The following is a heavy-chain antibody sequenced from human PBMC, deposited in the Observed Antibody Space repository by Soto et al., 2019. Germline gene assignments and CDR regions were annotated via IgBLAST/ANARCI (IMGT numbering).Heavy chain of an antibody. V-gene: IGHV4-59*13. CDR1: GGSISSYY. J-gene: IGHJ4*02. CDR2: IYYTGST. Sequence: PSETLSLTCAVSGGSISSYYWSWIRQPPGKGLEWIGSIYYTGSTNYNPSLKSRVTISVDTSKNQFSLKMNSVTAADTAMYYCGTSSGWYCFAYWGQGTLVTVSS. CDR3: GTSSGWYCFAY. D-gene: IGHD6-19*01.